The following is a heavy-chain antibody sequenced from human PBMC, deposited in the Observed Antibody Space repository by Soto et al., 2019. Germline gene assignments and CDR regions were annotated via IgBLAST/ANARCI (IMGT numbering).Heavy chain of an antibody. CDR2: INHSGST. CDR3: ARGHRYCSSTSCYSYFDY. Sequence: SETLSLTCAVYGGSFSGYYWSWIRQPPGKGLEWIGEINHSGSTNYNPSLKSRVTISVDTSKNQFSLKLGSVTAADTAVYYCARGHRYCSSTSCYSYFDYWGQGTLVTVS. J-gene: IGHJ4*02. CDR1: GGSFSGYY. D-gene: IGHD2-2*02. V-gene: IGHV4-34*01.